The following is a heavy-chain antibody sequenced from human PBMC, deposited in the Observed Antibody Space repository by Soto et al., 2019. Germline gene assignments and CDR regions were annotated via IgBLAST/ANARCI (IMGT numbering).Heavy chain of an antibody. CDR3: AKALPGSQTAFDY. CDR1: GFTFSRYA. J-gene: IGHJ4*02. D-gene: IGHD5-12*01. CDR2: ISGSGGST. V-gene: IGHV3-23*01. Sequence: GGSLRLSCAASGFTFSRYAMSWVRQAPGKGLEWVSAISGSGGSTYYADSVKGRFTISRDNSKNTLYLQMNGLRAEDTAVYYGAKALPGSQTAFDYWGQGTLVTVSS.